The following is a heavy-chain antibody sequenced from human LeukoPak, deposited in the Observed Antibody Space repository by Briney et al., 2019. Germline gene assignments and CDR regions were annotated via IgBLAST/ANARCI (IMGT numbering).Heavy chain of an antibody. D-gene: IGHD3-16*01. Sequence: GGSLRLSCAASGFTFSSYWMTWVRQAPGKGLEWVANIQQDGSGKYYVDSVKGRFTISRDSAKNSLYLQMNSLRAEDTAVYYCARGTYYYEFWGQGTLVTVSS. CDR2: IQQDGSGK. V-gene: IGHV3-7*04. CDR1: GFTFSSYW. J-gene: IGHJ4*02. CDR3: ARGTYYYEF.